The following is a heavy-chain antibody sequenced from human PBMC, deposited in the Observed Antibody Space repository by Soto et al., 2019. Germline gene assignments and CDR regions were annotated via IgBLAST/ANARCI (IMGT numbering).Heavy chain of an antibody. CDR3: ARGEGGYSGYDQYYFDY. V-gene: IGHV1-69*13. J-gene: IGHJ4*02. D-gene: IGHD5-12*01. CDR2: IIPIFGTA. Sequence: SVKVSCKASGYMFNTYGITWVRQAPGQGLEWMGGIIPIFGTANYAQKFQGRVTITADESTSTAYMELSSLRSEDTAVYYCARGEGGYSGYDQYYFDYWGQGTLVTVSS. CDR1: GYMFNTYG.